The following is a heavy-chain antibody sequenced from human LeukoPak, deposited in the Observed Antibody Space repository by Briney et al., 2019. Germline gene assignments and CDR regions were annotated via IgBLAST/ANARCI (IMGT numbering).Heavy chain of an antibody. CDR3: ARGQLALYYYNGMDV. CDR1: GASISSSNYY. J-gene: IGHJ6*02. CDR2: IYYGGST. Sequence: SETLSLTCTVSGASISSSNYYWGWIRQPPGKGLEWIGSIYYGGSTYYKSSLRSRVTIFVDTSKNQFSLKVSSVTAADRAVYYCARGQLALYYYNGMDVWGQGTTVTVSS. V-gene: IGHV4-39*01. D-gene: IGHD1-1*01.